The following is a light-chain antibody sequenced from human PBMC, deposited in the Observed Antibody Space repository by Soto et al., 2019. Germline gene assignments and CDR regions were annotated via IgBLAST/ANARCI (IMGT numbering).Light chain of an antibody. J-gene: IGLJ1*01. CDR1: SSDIGAYNY. CDR2: GVT. Sequence: QAVLSHPASVSWSPGHSITISCTGTSSDIGAYNYVSWYQQYPGKAPKLMIYGVTYRPSGVSNRFSGSKTGNTASLTIAGLRAEDEAYYHCFSHRRGGAYNVFGTGTKVTVL. V-gene: IGLV2-14*01. CDR3: FSHRRGGAYNV.